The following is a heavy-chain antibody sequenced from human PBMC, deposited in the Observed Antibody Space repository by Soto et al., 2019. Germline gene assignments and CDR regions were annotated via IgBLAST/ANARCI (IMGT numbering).Heavy chain of an antibody. D-gene: IGHD2-15*01. CDR2: INHSGST. CDR3: ARVRAAEDYYYGMDV. CDR1: GGSISTSSSY. J-gene: IGHJ6*02. Sequence: SETLSLTCTVSGGSISTSSSYWGWIRQPPGKGLEWIGEINHSGSTNYNPSLKSRVTISVDTSKNQFSLKLSSVTAADTAVYYCARVRAAEDYYYGMDVWGQGTTVTVSS. V-gene: IGHV4-39*07.